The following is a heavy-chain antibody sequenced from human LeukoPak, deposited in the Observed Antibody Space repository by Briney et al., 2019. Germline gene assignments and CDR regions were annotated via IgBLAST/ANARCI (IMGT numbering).Heavy chain of an antibody. CDR3: VRGWEMATIGYDY. V-gene: IGHV3-74*01. J-gene: IGHJ4*02. D-gene: IGHD5-24*01. CDR2: IDIDGSRA. CDR1: GFTFSSYW. Sequence: GGSPRLSCAASGFTFSSYWMHWVRQAPGKGLVWVSRIDIDGSRATYADSVKGRFTISRDNAKNTLYLHMNSLRAEDTAVYYCVRGWEMATIGYDYWGQGTLVTVAS.